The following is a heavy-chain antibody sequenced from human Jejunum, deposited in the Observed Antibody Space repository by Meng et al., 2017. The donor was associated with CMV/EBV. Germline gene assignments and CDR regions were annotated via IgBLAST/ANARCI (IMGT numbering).Heavy chain of an antibody. CDR1: GFTFSDYG. V-gene: IGHV3-30*02. CDR2: IRYDGGNR. D-gene: IGHD4-23*01. CDR3: AKDFGGGFNWCFDL. J-gene: IGHJ2*01. Sequence: QVQLVESGGGVVQPGGALSLYCAASGFTFSDYGMHWVRQAPGRGLEWVAFIRYDGGNRYFAASVKGRFTISRDNSKNTMYLQMNSLTPEDTAVYYCAKDFGGGFNWCFDLWGRGTLVTVSS.